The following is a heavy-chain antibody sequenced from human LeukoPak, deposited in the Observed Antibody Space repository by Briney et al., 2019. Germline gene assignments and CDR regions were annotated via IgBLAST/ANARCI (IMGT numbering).Heavy chain of an antibody. D-gene: IGHD1-1*01. CDR2: IYYSGST. V-gene: IGHV4-59*08. CDR1: GGSIISFY. J-gene: IGHJ4*02. CDR3: ARRSSGAGTTSPFDY. Sequence: SETLSLTCTVSGGSIISFYWTWIRQPPGKGLEWIGYIYYSGSTNYNPSLKSRVTLSVDTSKHQFSLKLSSVTAADTAVYYCARRSSGAGTTSPFDYWGQGTLVTVSS.